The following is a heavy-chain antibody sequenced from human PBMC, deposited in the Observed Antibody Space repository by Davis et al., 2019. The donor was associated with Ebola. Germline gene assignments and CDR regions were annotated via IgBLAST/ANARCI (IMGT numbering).Heavy chain of an antibody. Sequence: GGSLRLSCKGSGYSFTSYWIGWVRQMPGKGLEWMGIIYPGDSDTRYSPSFQGQVTISADKSISTAYLQWSSLKASDTAMYYCARSKALWFGELKFDYWGQGTLVTVSS. CDR1: GYSFTSYW. CDR2: IYPGDSDT. CDR3: ARSKALWFGELKFDY. J-gene: IGHJ4*02. V-gene: IGHV5-51*01. D-gene: IGHD3-10*01.